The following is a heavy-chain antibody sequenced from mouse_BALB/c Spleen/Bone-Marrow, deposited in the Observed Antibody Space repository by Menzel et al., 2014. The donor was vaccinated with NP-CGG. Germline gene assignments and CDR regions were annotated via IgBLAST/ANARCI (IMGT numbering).Heavy chain of an antibody. D-gene: IGHD2-1*01. CDR1: GYTFTTYT. CDR2: INPSSGYT. V-gene: IGHV1-4*01. Sequence: VKLMESGAELARPGASAKMSCRASGYTFTTYTMHWVKQRPGQGLEWIGYINPSSGYTYYNQKFKDKATLTADKSSSAAYLQLSSLTSEDSAVYYCARVYGNYDAMDYWGQGTSVTVSS. CDR3: ARVYGNYDAMDY. J-gene: IGHJ4*01.